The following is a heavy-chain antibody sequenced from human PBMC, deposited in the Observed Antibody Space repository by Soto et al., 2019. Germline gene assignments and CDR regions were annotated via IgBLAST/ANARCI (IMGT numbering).Heavy chain of an antibody. J-gene: IGHJ4*02. CDR2: ISINGGST. Sequence: GGSLRLSCSASGFTFSIYAMHWVRQAPGKGLEYVSSISINGGSTHYADSVKGRFTISRDTSKNQVVLTMTNVDPVDTATYYCARIPHYSDYYYMDYWGQGALVTVSS. CDR3: ARIPHYSDYYYMDY. CDR1: GFTFSIYA. V-gene: IGHV3-64D*06. D-gene: IGHD3-22*01.